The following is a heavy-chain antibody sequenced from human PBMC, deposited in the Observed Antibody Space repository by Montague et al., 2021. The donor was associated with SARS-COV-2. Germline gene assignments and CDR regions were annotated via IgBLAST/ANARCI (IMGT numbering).Heavy chain of an antibody. V-gene: IGHV4-59*02. D-gene: IGHD5-18*01. CDR2: MHYRGST. Sequence: SETLPLTCTISGGSVSPYYWSWIRQPPGKGLEWIGYMHYRGSTNYNPSLESRVTMSLDTSENQFSLKLASVTAAETAVYFCARGRDERGYSFGYYYFYLWGQGTLVTVSS. J-gene: IGHJ4*02. CDR3: ARGRDERGYSFGYYYFYL. CDR1: GGSVSPYY.